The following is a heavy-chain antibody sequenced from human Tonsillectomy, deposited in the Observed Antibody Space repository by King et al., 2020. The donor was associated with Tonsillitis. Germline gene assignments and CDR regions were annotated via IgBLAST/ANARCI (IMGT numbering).Heavy chain of an antibody. CDR3: ARDADCGGDCYYYYGMDV. CDR2: IIPIFGTA. D-gene: IGHD2-21*02. CDR1: GGTFSSYA. J-gene: IGHJ6*02. V-gene: IGHV1-69*01. Sequence: QLVQSGAEVKKPGSSVKVSCKASGGTFSSYAISWVRQAPGQGLEWMGGIIPIFGTAKYAQKFQGRVTITADESTSTAYMELSSLRSEDTAVYYWARDADCGGDCYYYYGMDVWGQGTTVTVSS.